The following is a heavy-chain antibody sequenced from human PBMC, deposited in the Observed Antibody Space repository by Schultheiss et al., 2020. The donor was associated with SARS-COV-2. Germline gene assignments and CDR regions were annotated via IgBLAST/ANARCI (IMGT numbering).Heavy chain of an antibody. V-gene: IGHV4-61*01. CDR2: INHSGST. D-gene: IGHD6-19*01. CDR1: GGSVSSGSYY. J-gene: IGHJ5*02. Sequence: SQTLSLTCTVSGGSVSSGSYYWSWIRQPPGKGLEWIGEINHSGSTNYNPSLKSRVTISVDTSKNQFSLKLSSVTAADTAVYYCARHRSGWLVYRWFDPWGQGTLVTVSS. CDR3: ARHRSGWLVYRWFDP.